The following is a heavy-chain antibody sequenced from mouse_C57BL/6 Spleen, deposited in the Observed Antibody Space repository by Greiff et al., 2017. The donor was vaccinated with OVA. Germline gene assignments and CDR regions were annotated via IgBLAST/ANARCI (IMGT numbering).Heavy chain of an antibody. CDR2: ISSGSSTI. Sequence: DVKLVESGGGLVKPGGSLKLSCAASGFTFSDYGMHWVRQAPEKGLEWVAYISSGSSTIYYADTVKGRFTISRDNAKNTLFLQMTSLRSEDTAMYYCARDSPYYYGSGPYYFDYWGQGTTLTVSS. V-gene: IGHV5-17*01. CDR1: GFTFSDYG. J-gene: IGHJ2*01. D-gene: IGHD1-1*01. CDR3: ARDSPYYYGSGPYYFDY.